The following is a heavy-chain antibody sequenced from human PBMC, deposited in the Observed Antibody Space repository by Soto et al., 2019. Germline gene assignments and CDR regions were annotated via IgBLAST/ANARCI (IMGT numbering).Heavy chain of an antibody. CDR2: IKPGSGDT. Sequence: ASVKVSCKASGYTFTAYYIHWVRQAPGQGLECMGWIKPGSGDTGYTQKFQGRVTMTRDTSISTAYMELNSLRSDDTAIYYCARGSAVGGNWFDSWGQGTLVTVSS. V-gene: IGHV1-2*02. D-gene: IGHD6-19*01. J-gene: IGHJ5*01. CDR3: ARGSAVGGNWFDS. CDR1: GYTFTAYY.